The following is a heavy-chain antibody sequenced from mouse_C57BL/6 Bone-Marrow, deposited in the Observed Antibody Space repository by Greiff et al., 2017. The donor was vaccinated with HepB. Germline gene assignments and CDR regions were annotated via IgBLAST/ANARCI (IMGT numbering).Heavy chain of an antibody. J-gene: IGHJ1*03. CDR3: ARERLYYGSSYWYFDV. CDR1: GYSFSSYW. CDR2: IYPGDGDT. V-gene: IGHV1-80*01. Sequence: QVQLQQSGAELVKPGASVKISCKASGYSFSSYWMNWVKQRPGKGLEWIGQIYPGDGDTNYNGKFKGKATLTADKSSSTAYMQLSSLTSEDSAVYFCARERLYYGSSYWYFDVWGTGTTVTVSS. D-gene: IGHD1-1*01.